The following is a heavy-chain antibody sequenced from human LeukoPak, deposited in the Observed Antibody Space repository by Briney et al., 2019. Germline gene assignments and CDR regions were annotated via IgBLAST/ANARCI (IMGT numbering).Heavy chain of an antibody. D-gene: IGHD4-17*01. Sequence: GGSLRLSCAASGFSFDDYAMQWVRQAPGKGLEWVSAISGSSGSTYYAVSVKGRFTISRDNSKNTLYLQMNSLRAEDTAVYYCAKDQGGDYYYYYGMDVWGQGTTVTVSS. CDR2: ISGSSGST. CDR3: AKDQGGDYYYYYGMDV. CDR1: GFSFDDYA. J-gene: IGHJ6*02. V-gene: IGHV3-23*01.